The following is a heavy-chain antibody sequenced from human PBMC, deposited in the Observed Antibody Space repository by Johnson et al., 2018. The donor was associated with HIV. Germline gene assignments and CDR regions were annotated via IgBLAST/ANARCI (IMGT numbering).Heavy chain of an antibody. V-gene: IGHV3-30*02. CDR3: ARHATPWGRDYVGYAFDL. CDR2: IRYDGSNK. D-gene: IGHD4-17*01. J-gene: IGHJ3*01. Sequence: QVQLVESGGGVVQPGGSLRLSCAASGFTFSSYGMHWVRQAPGKGLEWVAFIRYDGSNKYYADSVKGRFTISRDNSKNTLYLQMNSLRAEDTAVYYCARHATPWGRDYVGYAFDLWGQGTMVTVSS. CDR1: GFTFSSYG.